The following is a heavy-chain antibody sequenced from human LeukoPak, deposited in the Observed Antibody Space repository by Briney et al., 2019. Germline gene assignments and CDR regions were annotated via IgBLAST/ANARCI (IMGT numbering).Heavy chain of an antibody. Sequence: SVKVSCKASGGTFSSYAISWVRQALGQGLEWMGGIIPIFGTANYAQKFQGRVTITADESTSTAYMELSSLRSEDTAVYYCARGAEYYYDSSGYYGDYFDYWGQGTLVTVSS. D-gene: IGHD3-22*01. J-gene: IGHJ4*02. CDR2: IIPIFGTA. CDR1: GGTFSSYA. CDR3: ARGAEYYYDSSGYYGDYFDY. V-gene: IGHV1-69*13.